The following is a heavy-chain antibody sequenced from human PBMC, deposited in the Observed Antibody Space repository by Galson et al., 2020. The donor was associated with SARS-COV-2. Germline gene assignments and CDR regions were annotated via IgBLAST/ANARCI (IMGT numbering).Heavy chain of an antibody. Sequence: ASETLSLTCTVSGGSISSYYWSWIRQPPGKGLEWIGYIYYSGSTNYNPSLKSRVTISVDTSKNQFSLKLSSVTAADTAVYYCARELQYFDVLNGYGPAYAFDIWGQGAMVTVSA. J-gene: IGHJ3*02. CDR1: GGSISSYY. CDR2: IYYSGST. CDR3: ARELQYFDVLNGYGPAYAFDI. V-gene: IGHV4-59*01. D-gene: IGHD3-9*01.